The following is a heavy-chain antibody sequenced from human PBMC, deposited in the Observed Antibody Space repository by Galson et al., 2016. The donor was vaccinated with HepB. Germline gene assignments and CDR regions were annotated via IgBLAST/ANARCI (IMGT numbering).Heavy chain of an antibody. Sequence: SLRLSCAASGFTFNNYAMAWVRQAPGRGLEWVSGITRSGDAPHYADFVKGRFTISRDNSKNTLYLYMNNLTAGDTAIYYCGKHGGFDYWGQGALVTVSS. D-gene: IGHD3-16*01. V-gene: IGHV3-23*01. CDR1: GFTFNNYA. J-gene: IGHJ4*02. CDR3: GKHGGFDY. CDR2: ITRSGDAP.